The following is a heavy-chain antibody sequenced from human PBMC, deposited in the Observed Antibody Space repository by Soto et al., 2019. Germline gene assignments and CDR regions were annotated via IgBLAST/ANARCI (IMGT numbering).Heavy chain of an antibody. J-gene: IGHJ4*02. Sequence: EVQLVESGGGLVRPGGSLRLSCAVSGFTFTNYWMHWVRQAPGKGLVWVSRINNDGSGTSYADSVKGRFTISRDNAKNTLYWQMDSLRAEDTGVYFCGSVFEYWGQGTPGTVSS. V-gene: IGHV3-74*01. CDR3: GSVFEY. CDR1: GFTFTNYW. CDR2: INNDGSGT.